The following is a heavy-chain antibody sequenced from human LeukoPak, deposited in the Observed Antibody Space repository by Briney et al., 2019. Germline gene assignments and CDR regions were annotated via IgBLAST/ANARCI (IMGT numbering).Heavy chain of an antibody. D-gene: IGHD2-15*01. J-gene: IGHJ6*02. CDR2: INPNSGGT. CDR3: ARESPGLYCSGGSCYNYYYGMDV. Sequence: ASVKVSCKASGYTLTGYYMHWVRQAPGQGLEWMGWINPNSGGTNYAQKFQGRVTMTRDTSISTAYMELSRLRSDDTAVYYCARESPGLYCSGGSCYNYYYGMDVWGQGTTVTVSS. V-gene: IGHV1-2*02. CDR1: GYTLTGYY.